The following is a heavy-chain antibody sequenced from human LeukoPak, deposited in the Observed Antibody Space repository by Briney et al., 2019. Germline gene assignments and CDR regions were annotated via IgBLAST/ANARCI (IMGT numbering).Heavy chain of an antibody. CDR2: ISGSGGST. CDR3: AKKVYYDSSGYIDY. Sequence: AGGSLRLSCAPSGFTFSSYAMSWVPQAPGKGLEWVSAISGSGGSTYYADSVKGRFTISRDNSKNTLYLQMNSLRAEDTAVYYCAKKVYYDSSGYIDYWGQGTLVTVSS. CDR1: GFTFSSYA. J-gene: IGHJ4*02. D-gene: IGHD3-22*01. V-gene: IGHV3-23*01.